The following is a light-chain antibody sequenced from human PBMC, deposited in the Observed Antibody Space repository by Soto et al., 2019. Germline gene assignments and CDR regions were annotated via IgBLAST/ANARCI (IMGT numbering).Light chain of an antibody. V-gene: IGLV2-8*01. CDR1: SSDVGGYNY. CDR3: SSKAGRNFVV. J-gene: IGLJ2*01. Sequence: QSALTQPASVSGSTGQSITISCTGTSSDVGGYNYVSWYQQYPGKAPKLMIYEVLKRPSGVPDRFSGSRSGNTASLTVSGLQAEDEADYYCSSKAGRNFVVFGGGTKLTVL. CDR2: EVL.